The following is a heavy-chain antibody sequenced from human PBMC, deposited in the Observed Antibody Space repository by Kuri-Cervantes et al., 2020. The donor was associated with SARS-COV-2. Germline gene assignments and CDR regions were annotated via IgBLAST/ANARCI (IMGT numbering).Heavy chain of an antibody. CDR3: ARLLRQQPEN. CDR1: GYSISSGYY. CDR2: IYHSGST. D-gene: IGHD6-13*01. V-gene: IGHV4-38-2*02. J-gene: IGHJ4*02. Sequence: SETLSLTCTVSGYSISSGYYWGWIRQPPGKGLEWIGSIYHSGSTYYNPSLKSRVTISVDTSKNQFSLKLSSVTAADTAVYYCARLLRQQPENRGQGTLVTVSS.